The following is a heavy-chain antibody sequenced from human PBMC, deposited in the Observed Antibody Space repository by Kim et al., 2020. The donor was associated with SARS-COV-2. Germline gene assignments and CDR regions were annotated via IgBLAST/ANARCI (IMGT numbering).Heavy chain of an antibody. V-gene: IGHV1-8*01. J-gene: IGHJ5*02. Sequence: ASVKVSCKASGYTFTSYDINWVRQATGQGLEWMGWMNPNSGNTGYAQKFQGRVTMTRNTSISTAYMELSSLRSEDTAVYYCARGLDYYGSGSYIPSSYNWFDPWGQGTLVTVSS. D-gene: IGHD3-10*01. CDR1: GYTFTSYD. CDR2: MNPNSGNT. CDR3: ARGLDYYGSGSYIPSSYNWFDP.